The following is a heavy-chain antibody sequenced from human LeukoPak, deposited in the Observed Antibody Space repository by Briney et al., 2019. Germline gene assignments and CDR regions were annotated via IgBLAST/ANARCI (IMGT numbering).Heavy chain of an antibody. CDR3: ARDIATVVHQE. J-gene: IGHJ4*02. Sequence: ASVKVSCKASGYTFTSYGISWVRQAPGQGLEWMGWISGYSGNTNYVQKFQGRDTMATDTSTSTVYMELRSLRSDDTAVYYCARDIATVVHQEWGQGTLVTVSS. V-gene: IGHV1-18*01. D-gene: IGHD2-2*01. CDR1: GYTFTSYG. CDR2: ISGYSGNT.